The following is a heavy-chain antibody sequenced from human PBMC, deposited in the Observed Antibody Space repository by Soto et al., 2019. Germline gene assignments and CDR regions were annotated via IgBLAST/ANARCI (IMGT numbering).Heavy chain of an antibody. V-gene: IGHV3-21*01. CDR1: GFSFSSYS. Sequence: EVQLVESGGGLVKPGGSLRLSCAASGFSFSSYSMNWVRQAPGKGLGWVSSISSSASHINYADSVKGRVPISRDNAKKSLYLQMTSLRAVDTAVYYCARGYTGYCSGGTCYWFDPWGQGTLVTVSS. CDR2: ISSSASHI. J-gene: IGHJ5*02. CDR3: ARGYTGYCSGGTCYWFDP. D-gene: IGHD2-15*01.